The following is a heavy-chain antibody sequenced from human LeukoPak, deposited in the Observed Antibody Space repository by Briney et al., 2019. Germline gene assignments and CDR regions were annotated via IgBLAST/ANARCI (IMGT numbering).Heavy chain of an antibody. D-gene: IGHD5-12*01. J-gene: IGHJ4*02. Sequence: GSLGLSCAASGFTFSSYAMNWVRQAPGKGLEWVSAISGGGGTTYYADSVKGRFTISRDNSKNTLFLQMNSLRAEDTAVYYCAKDREGLSSGYDLEYFDYWGQGTLVTVSS. CDR2: ISGGGGTT. V-gene: IGHV3-23*01. CDR1: GFTFSSYA. CDR3: AKDREGLSSGYDLEYFDY.